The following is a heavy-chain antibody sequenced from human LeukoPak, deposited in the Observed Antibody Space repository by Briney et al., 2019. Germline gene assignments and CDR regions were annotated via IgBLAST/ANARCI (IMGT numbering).Heavy chain of an antibody. J-gene: IGHJ4*02. Sequence: SETLSLTCTVSGGSISSYYWSWNRQPPGKGLEWIGYIYYSGSTNYNPSLKSRVTISVDTSKNQFSLKLSSVTAADTAVYYCARGAGTIDYWGQGTLVTVFS. V-gene: IGHV4-59*01. CDR2: IYYSGST. CDR1: GGSISSYY. CDR3: ARGAGTIDY. D-gene: IGHD1-1*01.